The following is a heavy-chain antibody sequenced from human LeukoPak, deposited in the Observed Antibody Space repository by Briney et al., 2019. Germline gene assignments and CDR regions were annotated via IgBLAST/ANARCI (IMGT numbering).Heavy chain of an antibody. CDR3: ARESGGNTMAGDY. Sequence: GGSLRLSCAASEFSFDRYAMSWVRQAPGKGLQWVSAISGSGGRSYYADSVKGRFTLSRDNSKNTLFLQMDSLRAEDTAIYYCARESGGNTMAGDYWGQGTLVTVSS. CDR2: ISGSGGRS. J-gene: IGHJ4*02. V-gene: IGHV3-23*01. CDR1: EFSFDRYA. D-gene: IGHD2-15*01.